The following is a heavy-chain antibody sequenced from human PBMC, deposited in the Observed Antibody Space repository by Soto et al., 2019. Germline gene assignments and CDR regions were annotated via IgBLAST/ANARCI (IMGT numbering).Heavy chain of an antibody. CDR1: GGSISSYY. CDR2: IYTSGST. D-gene: IGHD6-6*01. Sequence: PXGTLSLTCTVSGGSISSYYWSGIRQPSGKGLEWIGRIYTSGSTNYNPSLKSRVTMSVDTSKNQFSLKLSSVTAADTAVYYCARDLREGAARLYYYYYGMDVWGQGTTVTVSS. J-gene: IGHJ6*02. CDR3: ARDLREGAARLYYYYYGMDV. V-gene: IGHV4-4*07.